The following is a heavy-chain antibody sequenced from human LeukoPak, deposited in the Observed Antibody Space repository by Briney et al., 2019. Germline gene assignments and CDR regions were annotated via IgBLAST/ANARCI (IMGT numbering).Heavy chain of an antibody. V-gene: IGHV3-7*01. CDR1: GFTFSSYA. CDR2: MREDGTEI. D-gene: IGHD1-26*01. CDR3: ARGGATRGRFEN. J-gene: IGHJ4*02. Sequence: GGSLRLSCAASGFTFSSYAMSWVRQAPGKGLDWVASMREDGTEIHYVDSVEGRFTISRDNPKNSLYLQMNSLRAEDTAVYYCARGGATRGRFENWGQGTLVTVSS.